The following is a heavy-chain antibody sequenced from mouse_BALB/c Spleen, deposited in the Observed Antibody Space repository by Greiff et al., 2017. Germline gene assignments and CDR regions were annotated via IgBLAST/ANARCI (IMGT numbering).Heavy chain of an antibody. CDR1: GFTFSSFG. CDR2: ISSGSSTI. CDR3: ARSGDYDPYAMDY. Sequence: EVKLQESGGGLVQPGGSRKLSCAASGFTFSSFGMHWVRQAPEKWLEWVAYISSGSSTIYYADTVKGRFTISRDNPKNTLFLQMTSLRSEDTAMYYCARSGDYDPYAMDYWGQGTSVTVSS. D-gene: IGHD2-4*01. J-gene: IGHJ4*01. V-gene: IGHV5-17*02.